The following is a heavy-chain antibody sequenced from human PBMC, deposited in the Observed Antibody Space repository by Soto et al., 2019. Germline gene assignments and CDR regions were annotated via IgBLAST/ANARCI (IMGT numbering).Heavy chain of an antibody. J-gene: IGHJ4*02. D-gene: IGHD3-22*01. V-gene: IGHV3-30*18. CDR3: AKDTYYHDSSGYYVFDY. CDR2: ISYDGSNK. CDR1: GFSFSSYG. Sequence: PGGSLRLSCAASGFSFSSYGMHWVRQTPGKGLEWVAGISYDGSNKYYVDSMKGRLTISRDNSKNTLDLQMNSLRAEDTAVYYCAKDTYYHDSSGYYVFDYWGPGTLVTVSS.